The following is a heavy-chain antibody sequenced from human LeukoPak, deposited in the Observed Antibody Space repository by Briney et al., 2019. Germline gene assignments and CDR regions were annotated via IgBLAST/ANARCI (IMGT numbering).Heavy chain of an antibody. CDR3: ARQGYSSSWYEDY. CDR1: GYSFTSYW. V-gene: IGHV5-10-1*01. CDR2: IDPSDSYT. J-gene: IGHJ4*02. Sequence: GESLKISCKGSGYSFTSYWLSWVRQMPGKGLEWMGRIDPSDSYTNYSPSFQGHVTISADKSISTAYLQWSSLKASDTAMYYCARQGYSSSWYEDYWGQGTLVTVSS. D-gene: IGHD6-13*01.